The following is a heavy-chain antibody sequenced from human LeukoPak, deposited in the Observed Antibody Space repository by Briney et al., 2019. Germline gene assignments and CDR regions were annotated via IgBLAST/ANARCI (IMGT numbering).Heavy chain of an antibody. D-gene: IGHD6-13*01. CDR3: ARDLGSGEQQDYGMDV. J-gene: IGHJ6*01. V-gene: IGHV1-18*01. CDR1: GYTFTSYG. CDR2: ISAYNGNT. Sequence: SASVTVPCKASGYTFTSYGIRWVRQAPGQGLEWMGWISAYNGNTNYAQKLQGRVTMTTDTSTSTAYMELRSLRSDDTAVYYCARDLGSGEQQDYGMDVARQATTVTVSS.